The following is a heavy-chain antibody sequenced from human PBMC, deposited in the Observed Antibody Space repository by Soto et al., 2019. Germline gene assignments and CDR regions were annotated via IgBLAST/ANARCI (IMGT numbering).Heavy chain of an antibody. CDR1: GGTFSSYT. Sequence: VKVSCKASGGTFSSYTISWVRQAPGQGLEWMGRIIPILGIANYAQKFQGRVTITADKSTSTAYMELSSLRSEDTAVYYCARDPLGSSGSFDYWGQGTLVTVSS. CDR2: IIPILGIA. V-gene: IGHV1-69*04. D-gene: IGHD6-19*01. CDR3: ARDPLGSSGSFDY. J-gene: IGHJ4*02.